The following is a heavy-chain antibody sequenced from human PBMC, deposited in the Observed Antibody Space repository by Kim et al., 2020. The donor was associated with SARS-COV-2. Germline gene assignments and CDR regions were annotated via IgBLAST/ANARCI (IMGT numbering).Heavy chain of an antibody. CDR2: IKSDGSSK. V-gene: IGHV3-74*01. Sequence: GGSLRLSCAASEFTFSNYWMHWVRQMPGQGLEWVSRIKSDGSSKDYADSVKGRFRITRDNAWNKMYLEMNGLRVEDTAVYYCARELKIDPSSPIQYDALDMWGQGTMVTVSA. D-gene: IGHD4-4*01. CDR3: ARELKIDPSSPIQYDALDM. CDR1: EFTFSNYW. J-gene: IGHJ3*02.